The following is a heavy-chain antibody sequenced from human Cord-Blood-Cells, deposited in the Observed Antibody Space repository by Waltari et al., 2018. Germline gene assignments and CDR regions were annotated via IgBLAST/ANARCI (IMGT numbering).Heavy chain of an antibody. CDR2: SSWDCGRT. CDR1: GFTFDDST. D-gene: IGHD7-27*01. V-gene: IGHV3-43*01. Sequence: EVQLVESGGVVVQPGGSLRLSCAASGFTFDDSTLHWVGQVPGKGLVGGSFSSWDCGRTFYTDAVKCRFTMSRDNSKNSRYLQMNSLRTEDTAFYYCAKDIGVTGDLFFDDWGQGTLVTVSS. J-gene: IGHJ4*02. CDR3: AKDIGVTGDLFFDD.